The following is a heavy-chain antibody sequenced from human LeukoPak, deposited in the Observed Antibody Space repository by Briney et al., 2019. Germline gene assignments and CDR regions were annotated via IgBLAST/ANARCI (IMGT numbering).Heavy chain of an antibody. Sequence: SGGSLRLSCAASGLTFSRYWLTWVRQAPGKGLEWVSSISSSSSYIYYADSVKGRFTISRDNAKNSLYLQMNSLRAEDTAVYYCARCDYYGSGSPELSAVVFDYWGQGTLVTVSS. J-gene: IGHJ4*02. CDR1: GLTFSRYW. CDR3: ARCDYYGSGSPELSAVVFDY. CDR2: ISSSSSYI. D-gene: IGHD3-10*01. V-gene: IGHV3-21*01.